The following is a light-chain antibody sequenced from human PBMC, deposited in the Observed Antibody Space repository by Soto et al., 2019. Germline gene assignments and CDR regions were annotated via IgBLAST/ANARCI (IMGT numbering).Light chain of an antibody. CDR2: DTN. V-gene: IGLV1-51*01. CDR3: GTWDTSLNAGV. CDR1: NSNIGSSY. J-gene: IGLJ2*01. Sequence: QSVLTQPPSVSAAPGQKVSISCSGSNSNIGSSYVFWYQQFPGTAPRLLIYDTNNRPSGIPDRFSGSKSGTSATLDITGLQTGDEADYYCGTWDTSLNAGVFGGGTKLTVL.